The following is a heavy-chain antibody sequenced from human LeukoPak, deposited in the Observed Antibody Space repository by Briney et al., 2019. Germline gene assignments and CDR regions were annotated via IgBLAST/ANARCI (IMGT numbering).Heavy chain of an antibody. V-gene: IGHV3-7*01. CDR1: GFTFSSYW. D-gene: IGHD2-8*01. CDR3: ARGVYAYDY. Sequence: GSPRLSCVASGFTFSSYWMSWVRQAPGKGLEWVAKIKEDESEKYYVDSVKGRFTISRDNAKNSVYLQMNSLRAEDTALYYCARGVYAYDYWGQGTLVTVSS. J-gene: IGHJ4*02. CDR2: IKEDESEK.